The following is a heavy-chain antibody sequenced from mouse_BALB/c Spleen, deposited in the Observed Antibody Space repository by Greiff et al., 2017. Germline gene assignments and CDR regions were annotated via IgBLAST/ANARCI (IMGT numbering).Heavy chain of an antibody. V-gene: IGHV1-69*02. CDR1: GYTFTSYW. CDR2: IYPSDSYT. CDR3: TRGYDRAMDY. Sequence: QVQLQQPGAELVRPGASVKLSCKASGYTFTSYWINWVKQRPGQGLEWIGNIYPSDSYTNYNQKFKDKATLTVDKSSSTAYMQLSSPTSEDSAVYYCTRGYDRAMDYWGQGTSVTVS. D-gene: IGHD2-14*01. J-gene: IGHJ4*01.